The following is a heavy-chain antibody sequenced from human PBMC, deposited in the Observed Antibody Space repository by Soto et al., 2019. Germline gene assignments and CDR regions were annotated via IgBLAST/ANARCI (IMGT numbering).Heavy chain of an antibody. J-gene: IGHJ4*02. CDR1: GFTFDDYA. V-gene: IGHV3-9*01. CDR3: AKDSRYCSSTTCYTFDY. CDR2: IGWNSGNI. D-gene: IGHD2-2*01. Sequence: GGSLRLSCAASGFTFDDYAMHWVRQAPGKGLEWVSGIGWNSGNIGYADSVKGRFTISRDNAKNVLYLQMNSLRAEDTALYYCAKDSRYCSSTTCYTFDYWGQGTLVTVSS.